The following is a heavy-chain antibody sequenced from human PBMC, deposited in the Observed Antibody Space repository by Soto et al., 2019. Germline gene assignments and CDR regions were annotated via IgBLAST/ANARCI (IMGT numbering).Heavy chain of an antibody. V-gene: IGHV5-51*01. Sequence: GESLKISCKGSGYSFTNYWIGWVRQMPGEGLEWMGIINPADSDTRYSPSFQGQVTVSADKSISTAYLQRGSLKASDTAMYYCVRPDSTGYYSHWGQGTPVTV. CDR3: VRPDSTGYYSH. CDR1: GYSFTNYW. J-gene: IGHJ4*02. D-gene: IGHD3-22*01. CDR2: INPADSDT.